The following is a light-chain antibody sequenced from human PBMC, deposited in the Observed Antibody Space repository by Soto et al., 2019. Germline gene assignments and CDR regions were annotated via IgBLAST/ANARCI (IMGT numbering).Light chain of an antibody. Sequence: QSALTQPASVSGSPGQSITISCTGTSSDVGDYNYVSWYQQHPGEAPKLVIFEVSNRPSGISNRLSGSKSGNTASLTISGLQTEDEADYYCSSYTSRNTHVFGTGTKLTVL. V-gene: IGLV2-14*01. CDR1: SSDVGDYNY. J-gene: IGLJ1*01. CDR2: EVS. CDR3: SSYTSRNTHV.